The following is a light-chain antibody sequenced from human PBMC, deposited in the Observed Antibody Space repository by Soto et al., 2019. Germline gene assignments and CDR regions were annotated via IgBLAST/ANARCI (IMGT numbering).Light chain of an antibody. J-gene: IGKJ2*01. CDR1: QDINKW. Sequence: DLQMTQSPSSVSAPVGDRVTISCRASQDINKWLAWYQQKPGKAPKLLISAASTLQSGVPSRFSGSGSGTEFTLTIQSLQPDDIETYYCQQASSFPHTFGQGTKLEIK. V-gene: IGKV1-12*01. CDR2: AAS. CDR3: QQASSFPHT.